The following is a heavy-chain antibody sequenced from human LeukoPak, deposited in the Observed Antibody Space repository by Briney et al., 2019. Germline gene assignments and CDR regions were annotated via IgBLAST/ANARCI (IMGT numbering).Heavy chain of an antibody. J-gene: IGHJ5*02. CDR1: GYSLTTNW. D-gene: IGHD3-16*01. CDR3: ARQITFGGIEFDP. V-gene: IGHV5-51*01. Sequence: GESLKISCKGSGYSLTTNWIGWVRQMPGKGLEWMGIIYPGDSDARYSPSFQGQVIISVDNSINTAYLQWSSLKASDTAMYYCARQITFGGIEFDPWGQGTLVTVSS. CDR2: IYPGDSDA.